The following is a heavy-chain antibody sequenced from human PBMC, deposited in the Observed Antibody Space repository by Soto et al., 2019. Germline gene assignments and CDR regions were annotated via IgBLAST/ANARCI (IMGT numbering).Heavy chain of an antibody. V-gene: IGHV3-23*01. J-gene: IGHJ4*02. CDR3: AKARRVVNSMYYFAY. CDR1: GFTFSSYA. CDR2: ISGSGGIT. Sequence: GGSLRLSCAASGFTFSSYAMSCVRQAPGKGLEWVSAISGSGGITYYADSVKGRFTISRDNSKNTLYLQMNSLRAEDTAVYYCAKARRVVNSMYYFAYWGQGTLVTVS. D-gene: IGHD3-22*01.